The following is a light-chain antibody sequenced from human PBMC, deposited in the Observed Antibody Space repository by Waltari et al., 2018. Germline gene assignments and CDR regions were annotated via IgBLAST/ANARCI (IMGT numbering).Light chain of an antibody. Sequence: QSVLAQPPSASGTPRQRVTISCSGSHSNIGRNTVNWYQQFPGTAPTLLVYNNFQRPSGVPDRFSGSKSGTSAYLAILGVRPEDEADYYCATWDDSLNGPVFGGGTKLTVL. CDR3: ATWDDSLNGPV. V-gene: IGLV1-44*01. CDR2: NNF. CDR1: HSNIGRNT. J-gene: IGLJ2*01.